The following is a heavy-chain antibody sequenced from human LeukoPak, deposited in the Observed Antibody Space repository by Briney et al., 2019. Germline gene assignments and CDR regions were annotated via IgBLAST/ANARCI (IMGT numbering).Heavy chain of an antibody. J-gene: IGHJ4*02. CDR2: ISSSSSYI. Sequence: GGSLRLSCAASGFTFSSYSMNWVRQAPGKGLEWVSSISSSSSYIYYADSVKGRFTISRDNAKDTLFLQMSSLRAEDTAVYFCAREILAPGKTHDYWGQGTLVTVSS. CDR3: AREILAPGKTHDY. V-gene: IGHV3-21*01. CDR1: GFTFSSYS.